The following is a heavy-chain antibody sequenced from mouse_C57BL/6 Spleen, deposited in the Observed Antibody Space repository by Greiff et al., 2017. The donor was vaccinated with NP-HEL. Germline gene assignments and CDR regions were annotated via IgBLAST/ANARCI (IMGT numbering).Heavy chain of an antibody. CDR3: ARGSNYLAWFAY. CDR1: GYTFTSYW. D-gene: IGHD2-5*01. V-gene: IGHV1-59*01. J-gene: IGHJ3*01. CDR2: IDPSDSYT. Sequence: QVQLQQPGAELVRPGTSVKLSCKASGYTFTSYWMHWVKQRPGQGLEWIGVIDPSDSYTNYNQKFKGKATLTVDTSSSTAYMQLSSLTSEDSAVYYGARGSNYLAWFAYWGQGTLVTVSA.